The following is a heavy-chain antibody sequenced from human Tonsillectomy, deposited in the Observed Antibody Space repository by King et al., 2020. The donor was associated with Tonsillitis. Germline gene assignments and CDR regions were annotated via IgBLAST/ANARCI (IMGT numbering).Heavy chain of an antibody. Sequence: VQLQESGPGLVKPSETLSLTCTVSGGSISSYYWSWIRPPPGKGLEWIGYIYYSGSTNYNPSLKSRVTISVDTSKNQFSLKLSSVTAADTAVYYCAREGDSYGLGPPAGSGFDYWGQGTLVTVSS. J-gene: IGHJ4*02. CDR3: AREGDSYGLGPPAGSGFDY. V-gene: IGHV4-59*01. D-gene: IGHD5-18*01. CDR1: GGSISSYY. CDR2: IYYSGST.